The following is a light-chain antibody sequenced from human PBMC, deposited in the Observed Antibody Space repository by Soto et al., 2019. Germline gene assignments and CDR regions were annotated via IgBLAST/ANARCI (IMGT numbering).Light chain of an antibody. CDR3: SSYTTSSTRV. Sequence: QSALTQPASVSGSPGPSITISCTGTSSDVGGYKIVSWYQQHPGKAPKLMIYEVSNRPSGVSNRFSGSKSGNTASLTISGRQAEDEADYYCSSYTTSSTRVFGGGTQLTVL. CDR1: SSDVGGYKI. J-gene: IGLJ3*02. V-gene: IGLV2-14*01. CDR2: EVS.